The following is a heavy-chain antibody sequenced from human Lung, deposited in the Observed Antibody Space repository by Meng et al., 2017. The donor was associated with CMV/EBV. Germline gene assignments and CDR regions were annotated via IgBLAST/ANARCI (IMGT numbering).Heavy chain of an antibody. J-gene: IGHJ5*02. CDR2: IRSKAYGGTT. CDR1: GFTFGDYA. CDR3: ARTRGSYYASALNH. Sequence: SXTASGFTFGDYAMSWVRQAPGRGLEWVGFIRSKAYGGTTEYAASVKGRFTIARYDSKGNAYLQMNSLKSEDTALYSCARTRGSYYASALNHWGQGXLVTVSS. V-gene: IGHV3-49*04. D-gene: IGHD1-26*01.